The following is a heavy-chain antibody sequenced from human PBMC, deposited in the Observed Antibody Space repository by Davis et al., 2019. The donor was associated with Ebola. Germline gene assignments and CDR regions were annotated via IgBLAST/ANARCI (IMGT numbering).Heavy chain of an antibody. D-gene: IGHD2-15*01. CDR3: ERHVVAVRAIFVTIIGYFDL. V-gene: IGHV4-34*01. CDR2: IYHSVST. CDR1: GGSFSGYY. Sequence: MPSETLSLTCAVYGGSFSGYYWSWIRQPPGKGLEWIGEIYHSVSTNYNPSLKSRVTISVDKSKNQFSLKLNSVTAADTAVYYCERHVVAVRAIFVTIIGYFDLWGRGALVTVSS. J-gene: IGHJ2*01.